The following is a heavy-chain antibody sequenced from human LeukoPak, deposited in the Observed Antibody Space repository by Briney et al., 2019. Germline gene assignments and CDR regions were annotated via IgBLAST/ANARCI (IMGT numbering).Heavy chain of an antibody. Sequence: PGGSLRLSCAASGFTFSSYAMSWVRQAPGKALEWVSTISDSGGSTYYADSVKGRLTISRDNSKNTLYLQMNSLRAEDTAVYYCAKSLEGLWFGNYYFDYWGQETLVTVSS. J-gene: IGHJ4*02. CDR3: AKSLEGLWFGNYYFDY. CDR1: GFTFSSYA. V-gene: IGHV3-23*01. D-gene: IGHD3-10*01. CDR2: ISDSGGST.